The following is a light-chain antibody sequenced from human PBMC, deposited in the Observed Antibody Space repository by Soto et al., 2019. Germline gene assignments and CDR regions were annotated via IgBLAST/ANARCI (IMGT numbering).Light chain of an antibody. V-gene: IGKV3-15*01. CDR2: GAS. Sequence: EIVMTQSPATLSVSPGERSTLSCRASQSVRGNFAWYKQKPGQXPRXXIYGASSRATGIPVRFSGSGSGTELTITISSLEPEDFEVYYCQQRSNWPITFGQGTRLEI. CDR1: QSVRGN. J-gene: IGKJ5*01. CDR3: QQRSNWPIT.